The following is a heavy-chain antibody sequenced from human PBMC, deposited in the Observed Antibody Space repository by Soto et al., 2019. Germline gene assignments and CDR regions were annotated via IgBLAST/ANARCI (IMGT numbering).Heavy chain of an antibody. CDR1: GYSFADSW. D-gene: IGHD2-15*01. Sequence: GESLKISCQGSGYSFADSWIGWVRQVPGRGLEWVGIIYPGYSDIRYRPSFQGRVTISADKSVNTAYLQWSSLRASDTAIYYCARPPGSGTLFANWGQGTPLTVSS. V-gene: IGHV5-51*01. J-gene: IGHJ4*02. CDR3: ARPPGSGTLFAN. CDR2: IYPGYSDI.